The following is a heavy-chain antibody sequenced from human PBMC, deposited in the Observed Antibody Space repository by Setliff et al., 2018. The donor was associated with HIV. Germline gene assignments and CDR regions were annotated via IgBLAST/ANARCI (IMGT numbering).Heavy chain of an antibody. CDR1: GGSFGDYS. CDR2: INHSGGT. CDR3: ARIKAFGSGSYPLDF. Sequence: LSLTCAVYGGSFGDYSWSWIRQPPGKGLEWIGEINHSGGTEYNPSLQSRVTMSIDTSNNQFSLTLSSVTAADTAVYYCARIKAFGSGSYPLDFWGQGTPVTVSS. V-gene: IGHV4-34*01. J-gene: IGHJ4*02. D-gene: IGHD3-10*01.